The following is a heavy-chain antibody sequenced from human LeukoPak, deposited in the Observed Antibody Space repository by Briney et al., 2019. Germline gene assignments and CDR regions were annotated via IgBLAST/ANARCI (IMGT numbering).Heavy chain of an antibody. J-gene: IGHJ4*02. CDR3: AKVRLAFGGQQLVDY. CDR1: GFTFSIYG. Sequence: GGSLRLSCAASGFTFSIYGMLGVRQAPGKRLEWVAVIWYDGSSRYYADSVKGRFTISRDNSKNMFYLQMNGLRAEDTAVYYCAKVRLAFGGQQLVDYWGQGTLVTVSS. D-gene: IGHD6-13*01. V-gene: IGHV3-33*03. CDR2: IWYDGSSR.